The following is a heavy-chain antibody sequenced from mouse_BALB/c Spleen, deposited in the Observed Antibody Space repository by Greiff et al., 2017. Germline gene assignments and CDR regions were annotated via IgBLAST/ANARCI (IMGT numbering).Heavy chain of an antibody. V-gene: IGHV5-17*02. D-gene: IGHD2-14*01. Sequence: EVKLVESGGGLVQPGGSRKLSCAASGFTFSSFGMHWVRQAPEKGLEWVAYISSGSSTIYYADTVKGRFTISRDNPKNTLFLQMTSLRSEDTAMYYCARSGEYDGDAMDYWGQGTSVTVSS. CDR2: ISSGSSTI. CDR3: ARSGEYDGDAMDY. CDR1: GFTFSSFG. J-gene: IGHJ4*01.